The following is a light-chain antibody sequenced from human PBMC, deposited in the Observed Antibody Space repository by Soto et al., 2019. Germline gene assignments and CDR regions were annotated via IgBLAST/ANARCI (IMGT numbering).Light chain of an antibody. CDR3: SSYAGSNNVV. CDR1: SSEVGGYNY. J-gene: IGLJ2*01. CDR2: EVS. Sequence: QSALTQPPSASGSPGRSVTISCTGTSSEVGGYNYVSWYQQHPGKAPKLMIYEVSKRPSGVPDRFSGSKSGNTASLTVSGLQAEDEADYYCSSYAGSNNVVFGGGTNLTVL. V-gene: IGLV2-8*01.